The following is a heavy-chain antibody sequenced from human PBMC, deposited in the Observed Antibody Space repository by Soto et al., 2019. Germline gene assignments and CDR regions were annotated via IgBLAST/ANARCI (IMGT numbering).Heavy chain of an antibody. D-gene: IGHD3-22*01. J-gene: IGHJ6*02. V-gene: IGHV1-2*04. Sequence: GASVKVSCKASGYTFTGYYMHWVRQAPGQGLEWMGWINPNSGGTNYAQKFQGWVTMTRDTSISTAYMELSRLRSDDTAVYYCASGGISYYSASSGYYLNSYHYYGMYVWG. CDR1: GYTFTGYY. CDR3: ASGGISYYSASSGYYLNSYHYYGMYV. CDR2: INPNSGGT.